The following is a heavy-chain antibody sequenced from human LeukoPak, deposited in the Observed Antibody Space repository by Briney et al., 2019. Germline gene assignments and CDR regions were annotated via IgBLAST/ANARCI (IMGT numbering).Heavy chain of an antibody. J-gene: IGHJ3*02. V-gene: IGHV3-23*01. CDR2: ITGTGATT. CDR3: AKRGADSGGNSALVAFDI. CDR1: GFTFSSYA. D-gene: IGHD4-23*01. Sequence: GGSLRLFCAASGFTFSSYAMSWVRQAPGKGLEWVSAITGTGATTYYADSVKGRFTISRDNSKNTLYLQMNSLRAEDTAVYYCAKRGADSGGNSALVAFDIWGQGTMVTVSS.